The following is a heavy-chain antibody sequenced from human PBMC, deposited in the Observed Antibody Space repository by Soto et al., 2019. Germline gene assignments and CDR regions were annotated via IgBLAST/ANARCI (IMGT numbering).Heavy chain of an antibody. V-gene: IGHV3-9*01. D-gene: IGHD2-21*01. Sequence: EVQLVESGGGLVQPGRSLRLSCAASGFLIDNSGMHWVRQAPGKGLEWVSGISWNGGNIGYADSVRGRFSISRDNAKDSLFLQMDSLRPDDTAFYYCVKAGVRDLIVEVPVYFDNWGQGTMVTVSS. CDR1: GFLIDNSG. J-gene: IGHJ4*02. CDR3: VKAGVRDLIVEVPVYFDN. CDR2: ISWNGGNI.